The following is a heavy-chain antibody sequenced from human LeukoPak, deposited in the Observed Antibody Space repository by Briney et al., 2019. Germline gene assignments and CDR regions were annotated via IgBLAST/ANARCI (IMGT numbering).Heavy chain of an antibody. J-gene: IGHJ4*02. CDR1: GYTFTSYG. D-gene: IGHD3-22*01. Sequence: ASVKVSCKASGYTFTSYGISWVRQAPGQGLEWMGWISAYNGNTNYAQKLQGRVTMTTYTSTSTAYMELRSLRSDDTAVYYCARDRRVYYDSSGSYHFDYWGQGTLVTVSS. CDR3: ARDRRVYYDSSGSYHFDY. V-gene: IGHV1-18*01. CDR2: ISAYNGNT.